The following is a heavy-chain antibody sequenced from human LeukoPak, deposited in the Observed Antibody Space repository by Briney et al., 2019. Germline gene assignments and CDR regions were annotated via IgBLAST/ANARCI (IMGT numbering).Heavy chain of an antibody. V-gene: IGHV4-34*01. J-gene: IGHJ4*02. Sequence: PSETLSLTCAVYGGSFSGYYWRWIRQPPGKGLEWIGEINHSGSTNYNPSLKSRVTISVDTSKNQFSLKLSSVTAADTAVYYCARGSGDGYTGYYLDYWGQGTLVTVSS. CDR2: INHSGST. CDR3: ARGSGDGYTGYYLDY. D-gene: IGHD5-24*01. CDR1: GGSFSGYY.